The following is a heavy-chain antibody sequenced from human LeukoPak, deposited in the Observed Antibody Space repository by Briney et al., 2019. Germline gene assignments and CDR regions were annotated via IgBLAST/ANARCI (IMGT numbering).Heavy chain of an antibody. D-gene: IGHD3-10*01. V-gene: IGHV3-30*18. CDR3: AKIGRRYGSGNPGEIDY. CDR2: ISYDGSNK. Sequence: GRSLRLPCAASGFTFSSYGMHWVRQAPGKGLEWVAVISYDGSNKYYADSVKGRFTISRDNSKNTLYLQMNSLRAEDTAVYYCAKIGRRYGSGNPGEIDYWGQGTLVTVSS. J-gene: IGHJ4*02. CDR1: GFTFSSYG.